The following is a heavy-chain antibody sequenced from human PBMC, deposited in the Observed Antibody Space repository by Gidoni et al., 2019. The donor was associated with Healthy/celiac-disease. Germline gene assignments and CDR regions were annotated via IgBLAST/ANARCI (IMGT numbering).Heavy chain of an antibody. J-gene: IGHJ4*02. D-gene: IGHD3-16*02. CDR2: INHSGST. CDR3: ARDPRYYDYVWGSYRPRYYFDY. CDR1: GGSFSGYY. V-gene: IGHV4-34*01. Sequence: QVQLQQWGAGLLKPSETLSLTCAVYGGSFSGYYWSWIRQPPGKGLEWIGEINHSGSTNYNPSLKSRVTISVDTSKNQFSLKLSSVTAADTAVYYCARDPRYYDYVWGSYRPRYYFDYWGQGTLVTVSS.